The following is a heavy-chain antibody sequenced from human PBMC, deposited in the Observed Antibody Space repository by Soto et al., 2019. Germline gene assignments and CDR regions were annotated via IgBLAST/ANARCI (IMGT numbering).Heavy chain of an antibody. CDR3: AKMTSRRYRRNYAMAV. V-gene: IGHV3-23*01. CDR2: LPERGSSP. J-gene: IGHJ6*02. D-gene: IGHD3-16*02. CDR1: GFTFSNYA. Sequence: GEFLRLACAASGFTFSNYAMSWVRQAPGKWVEWVSALPERGSSPYYADPVKGRFTISPDNSKNSLYLQMNSLRAEDTAVYYSAKMTSRRYRRNYAMAVWGQWNTVPVS.